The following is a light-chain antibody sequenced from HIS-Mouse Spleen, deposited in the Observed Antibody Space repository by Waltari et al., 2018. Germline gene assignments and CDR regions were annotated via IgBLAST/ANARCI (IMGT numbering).Light chain of an antibody. CDR2: DAS. J-gene: IGKJ5*01. CDR3: QQRSNWPPRVT. V-gene: IGKV3-11*01. Sequence: EIVLTQSPATLSFSPGERATLSCRASQSVSSYLAWYQQKPGQAPRLLIYDASNRATGIPARFSGSGSGTYFTLTISSLEPEDFAVYYCQQRSNWPPRVTFGQGTRLEIK. CDR1: QSVSSY.